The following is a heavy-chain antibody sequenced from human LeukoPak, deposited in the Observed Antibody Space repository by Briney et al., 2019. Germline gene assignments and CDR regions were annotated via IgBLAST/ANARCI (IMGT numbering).Heavy chain of an antibody. V-gene: IGHV3-53*01. D-gene: IGHD6-19*01. J-gene: IGHJ4*02. CDR3: ARGMGGWALPHFDY. Sequence: GGSLRLSCAGSGFTATTNYMSWVRQPPGKGLEWVSVIYSSGSTSYADSVKGRFTISRDSSKNTVYLQMNSLRAEDTAVYYCARGMGGWALPHFDYWGQGTLVTVSS. CDR1: GFTATTNY. CDR2: IYSSGST.